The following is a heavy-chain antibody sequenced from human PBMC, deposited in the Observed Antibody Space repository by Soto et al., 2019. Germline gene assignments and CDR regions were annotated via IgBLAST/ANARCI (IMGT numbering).Heavy chain of an antibody. D-gene: IGHD5-18*01. CDR1: GFTFSSYA. CDR3: AKQGGNWGRLQLWSDYYYGMDV. V-gene: IGHV3-23*01. Sequence: GGSLRLSCAASGFTFSSYAMSWVRQAPGKXLEWVSAISGSGGSTYYADSVKGRFTISRDNSKNTLYLQMNSLRAEDTAVYYCAKQGGNWGRLQLWSDYYYGMDVWGQGTTVTVSS. CDR2: ISGSGGST. J-gene: IGHJ6*02.